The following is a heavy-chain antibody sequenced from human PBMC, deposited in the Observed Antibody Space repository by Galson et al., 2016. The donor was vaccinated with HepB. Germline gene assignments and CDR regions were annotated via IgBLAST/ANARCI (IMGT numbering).Heavy chain of an antibody. D-gene: IGHD6-19*01. CDR1: GGSIGPYY. CDR2: VYYIGSA. CDR3: ARHKTDSSDWAYYFDY. J-gene: IGHJ4*02. Sequence: SETLSLTCAVSGGSIGPYYWSWIRQPPGRGLEWIGYVYYIGSANYNPSLSSRVTISVDRSKNQFSLKLRSVTAAGTAVYYCARHKTDSSDWAYYFDYWGQGILVTVSS. V-gene: IGHV4-59*01.